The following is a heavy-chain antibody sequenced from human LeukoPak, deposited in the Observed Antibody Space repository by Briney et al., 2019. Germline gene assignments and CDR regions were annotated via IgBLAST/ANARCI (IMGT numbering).Heavy chain of an antibody. CDR3: ASPRGIVVPDMGWFFET. V-gene: IGHV1-69*06. J-gene: IGHJ1*01. Sequence: ASVKVSCKASGGTFSNFAISWVRQAPGQGLEWMGSISPIFGTTNHAQKFQGRVTITADKSTTTAYMELNSLRPEDTAVYYCASPRGIVVPDMGWFFETWGQGTLVTVSS. CDR1: GGTFSNFA. D-gene: IGHD3-22*01. CDR2: ISPIFGTT.